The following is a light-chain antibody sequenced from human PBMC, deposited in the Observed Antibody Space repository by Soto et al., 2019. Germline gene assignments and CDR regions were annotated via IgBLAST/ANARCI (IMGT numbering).Light chain of an antibody. V-gene: IGKV1-39*01. J-gene: IGKJ4*01. CDR1: QSISRY. Sequence: DVQMTQSPSSLSASVGDRVTITCRASQSISRYLNWYQHRPGKAPKILIYAASNLQSGVPSRFSVSGSGTDFTLTISSLQPEDFATYYCQQSFSTPRTLTFGGGTKVEIK. CDR3: QQSFSTPRTLT. CDR2: AAS.